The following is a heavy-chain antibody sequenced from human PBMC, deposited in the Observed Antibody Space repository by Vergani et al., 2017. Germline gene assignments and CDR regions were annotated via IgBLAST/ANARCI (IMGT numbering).Heavy chain of an antibody. CDR1: GFTFSSYW. CDR3: ARPGVTSYYYYYYMDV. V-gene: IGHV3-7*01. CDR2: IKQDGSEK. Sequence: EVQLVESGGGLVQPGGSLRLSCAASGFTFSSYWMSWVRQAPGKGLEWVANIKQDGSEKYYVDSVKGRFTISRDNAKNSLYLQMNSLRAEDTAVYYCARPGVTSYYYYYYMDVWGKGTTVTVSS. D-gene: IGHD2-21*02. J-gene: IGHJ6*03.